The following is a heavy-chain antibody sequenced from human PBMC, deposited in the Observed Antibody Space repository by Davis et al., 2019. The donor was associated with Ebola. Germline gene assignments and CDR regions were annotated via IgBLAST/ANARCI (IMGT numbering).Heavy chain of an antibody. V-gene: IGHV1-2*04. CDR2: INPNSGGT. D-gene: IGHD2-15*01. CDR1: GYTFTGYY. Sequence: ASVKVSCKASGYTFTGYYMHWVRQAPGQGLEWMGWINPNSGGTNYAQKFQGWVTMTRDTSISTAYMELSRLRSDDTAVYYCARADESVGDGMDVWGQGTTVTVSS. CDR3: ARADESVGDGMDV. J-gene: IGHJ6*02.